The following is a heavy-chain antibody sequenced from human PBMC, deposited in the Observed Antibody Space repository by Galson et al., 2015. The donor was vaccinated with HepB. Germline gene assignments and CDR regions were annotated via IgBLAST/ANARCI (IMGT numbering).Heavy chain of an antibody. D-gene: IGHD1-26*01. CDR3: ARAQYSGSYLTELGY. Sequence: TLSLTCTVSGGSISSYYWSWIRQPPGKGLEWIGYISYSGSTHYSPSLKSRVTMSVDTSRNQFSLKLSSVTAADTAVYYCARAQYSGSYLTELGYWGQGTLVTVSS. CDR1: GGSISSYY. CDR2: ISYSGST. V-gene: IGHV4-59*12. J-gene: IGHJ4*02.